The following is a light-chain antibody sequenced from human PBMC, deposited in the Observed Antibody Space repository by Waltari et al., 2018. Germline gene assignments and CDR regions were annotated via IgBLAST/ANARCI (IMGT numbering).Light chain of an antibody. Sequence: EIVLTQSPDFQSVTPKEKVTITCRASQSIGSSVHWCQQKPDQSPKLVIKFASQSFSGVPSRFSGSGSGTDFTLTINSLEAEDAATYYCHQSNSLPYTFGQGTKLEIK. CDR1: QSIGSS. V-gene: IGKV6-21*01. J-gene: IGKJ2*01. CDR2: FAS. CDR3: HQSNSLPYT.